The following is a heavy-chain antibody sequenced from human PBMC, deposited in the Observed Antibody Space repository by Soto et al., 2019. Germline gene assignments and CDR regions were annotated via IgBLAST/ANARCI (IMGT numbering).Heavy chain of an antibody. V-gene: IGHV2-70*11. CDR3: ARSLASYYDFWSGYYPYGMDV. D-gene: IGHD3-3*01. Sequence: SGPTLVNPTQTLTLTCTFSGFSLSTSGMCVSWIRQPPGKALEWLARIDWDDDKYYSTSLKTRLTISKDTSKNQVVLTMTNMDPVDTATYYCARSLASYYDFWSGYYPYGMDVWGQGPTVTVSS. CDR1: GFSLSTSGMC. CDR2: IDWDDDK. J-gene: IGHJ6*02.